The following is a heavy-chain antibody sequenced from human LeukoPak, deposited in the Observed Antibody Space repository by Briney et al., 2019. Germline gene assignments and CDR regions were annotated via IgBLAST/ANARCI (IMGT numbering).Heavy chain of an antibody. D-gene: IGHD3-9*01. CDR2: IKQDGSEK. V-gene: IGHV3-7*01. J-gene: IGHJ2*01. CDR3: ARDYTYYDILTGYPYWYFDL. Sequence: GGSLRLSCAASGFTFSSYAMSWVRQAPGKGLEWVANIKQDGSEKYYVDSVKGRFTISRDNAKNSLYLQMNSLRAEDTAVYYCARDYTYYDILTGYPYWYFDLWGRGTLVTVSS. CDR1: GFTFSSYA.